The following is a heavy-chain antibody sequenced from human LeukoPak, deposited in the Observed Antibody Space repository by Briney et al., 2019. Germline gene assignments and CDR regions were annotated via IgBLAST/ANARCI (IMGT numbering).Heavy chain of an antibody. D-gene: IGHD2-15*01. J-gene: IGHJ3*02. CDR3: AACSGGSCYRNDAFDT. Sequence: PSETLSLTCTVSGGSISSYYWSWIRQPPGKGLEWIGYIYYSGGTNYNPSLKSRVTISVDTSKNQFSLKLSSVTAADTAVYYCAACSGGSCYRNDAFDTWGQGTMVTVSS. V-gene: IGHV4-59*01. CDR2: IYYSGGT. CDR1: GGSISSYY.